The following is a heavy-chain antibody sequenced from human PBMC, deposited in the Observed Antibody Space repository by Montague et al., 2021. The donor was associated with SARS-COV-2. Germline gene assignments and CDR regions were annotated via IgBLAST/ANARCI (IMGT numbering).Heavy chain of an antibody. D-gene: IGHD3-10*01. J-gene: IGHJ6*02. CDR1: GGSFSGYY. CDR2: INHSGST. CDR3: ARVRYYGSDTYLGMDV. Sequence: SETLSLTCAVYGGSFSGYYWSWSRQPPRPGLELIGEINHSGSTNYNPSLTSRVTISVDTSTNQFSLRLTAVTAADTAVYYCARVRYYGSDTYLGMDVWGQGTTVTVSS. V-gene: IGHV4-34*01.